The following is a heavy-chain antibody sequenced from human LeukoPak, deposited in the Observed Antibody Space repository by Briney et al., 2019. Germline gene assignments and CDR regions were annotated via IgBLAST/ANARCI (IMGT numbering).Heavy chain of an antibody. CDR3: ARENPSGYYNRPIDY. Sequence: PSETLSLICTVSGASISSYYWSWIRQPPGKGLEWIGDIYYSGSIKYNPSLKSRVTMSVDTSKNQFSLKLSSVTAADTAIYYCARENPSGYYNRPIDYWGQGILVTVSS. CDR2: IYYSGSI. V-gene: IGHV4-59*01. CDR1: GASISSYY. D-gene: IGHD3-22*01. J-gene: IGHJ4*02.